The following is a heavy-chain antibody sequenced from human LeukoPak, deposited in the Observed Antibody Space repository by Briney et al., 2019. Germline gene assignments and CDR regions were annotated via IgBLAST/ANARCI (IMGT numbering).Heavy chain of an antibody. D-gene: IGHD6-13*01. J-gene: IGHJ6*03. CDR1: GYTFTGYD. Sequence: ASVTVSCKASGYTFTGYDMHWVRQAPGQGLEWMGWINPNSGGTNYAQKFQGRVTMTRDTSISTAYMELSRLRSDDTAVYYCARDQGYSSSWYYSYYYMDVRGKGTTVTVSS. CDR2: INPNSGGT. CDR3: ARDQGYSSSWYYSYYYMDV. V-gene: IGHV1-2*02.